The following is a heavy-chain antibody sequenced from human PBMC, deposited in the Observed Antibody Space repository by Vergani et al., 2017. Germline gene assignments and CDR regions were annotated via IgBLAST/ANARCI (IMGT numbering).Heavy chain of an antibody. D-gene: IGHD1-7*01. J-gene: IGHJ4*02. CDR1: GFIFSSHG. V-gene: IGHV3-30*02. Sequence: QVQLVEWGGGVVQPGGSLRLSCTASGFIFSSHGMHWVRQAPGKGLEWVSFIRYDGSRRDYRESVKGRFTISRDNSKNMVSIQMNSLRPEDTAVYYCVKGKGTFENWGQGTLGTVSS. CDR3: VKGKGTFEN. CDR2: IRYDGSRR.